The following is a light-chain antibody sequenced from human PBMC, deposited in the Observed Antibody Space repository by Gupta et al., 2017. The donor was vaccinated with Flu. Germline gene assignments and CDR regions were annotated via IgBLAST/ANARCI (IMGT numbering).Light chain of an antibody. V-gene: IGLV2-14*01. CDR2: EVS. J-gene: IGLJ2*01. CDR3: SSYTSSSPS. Sequence: MIYEVSNRPSGVSNRFSGSKSGNTASLTISGLQAEDEADYYCSSYTSSSPSFGGGTKLTVL.